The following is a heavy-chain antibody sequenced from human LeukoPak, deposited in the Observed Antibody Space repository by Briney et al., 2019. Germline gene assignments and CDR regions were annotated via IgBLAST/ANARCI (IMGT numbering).Heavy chain of an antibody. J-gene: IGHJ4*02. CDR3: AIGTFDSSGYYLFDY. D-gene: IGHD3-22*01. V-gene: IGHV4-4*07. Sequence: PSETLSFTCTVSGGSISTNYWSWIRQPAGKGLEWIGRIYNSGNTNYSPSLESRVTMSADTSKNQFSLKLSSVTAADTAVYYCAIGTFDSSGYYLFDYWGQGTLVTVSS. CDR1: GGSISTNY. CDR2: IYNSGNT.